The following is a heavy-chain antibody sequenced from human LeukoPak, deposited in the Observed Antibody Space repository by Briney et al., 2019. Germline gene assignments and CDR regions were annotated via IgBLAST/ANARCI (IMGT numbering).Heavy chain of an antibody. CDR2: INPNSGGT. D-gene: IGHD2-2*01. CDR1: GYTFTGYY. Sequence: GSSVQVSCKASGYTFTGYYMHWVRQAPGQGLEWMGWINPNSGGTNYAQKFQGRVTMTRDTSISTAYMELSRLRSDDTAVYYCARGPLSSTSTSVYYYYMDVWGKGTTVTVSS. J-gene: IGHJ6*03. CDR3: ARGPLSSTSTSVYYYYMDV. V-gene: IGHV1-2*02.